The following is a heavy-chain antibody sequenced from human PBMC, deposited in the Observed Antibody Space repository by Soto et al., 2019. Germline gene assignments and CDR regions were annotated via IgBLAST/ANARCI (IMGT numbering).Heavy chain of an antibody. CDR2: INWNGGGT. D-gene: IGHD4-4*01. CDR1: GFTFDDYG. Sequence: EVQLVESGGGVVRPGGSLRLSCAASGFTFDDYGMSWVRQAPGKGLEWVSGINWNGGGTGYADSVKGRFTISSDNAKNYLYLQMNSLRAEDTALYYCAGGTSKMGYMDVWGQGTTVTVSS. V-gene: IGHV3-20*04. CDR3: AGGTSKMGYMDV. J-gene: IGHJ6*02.